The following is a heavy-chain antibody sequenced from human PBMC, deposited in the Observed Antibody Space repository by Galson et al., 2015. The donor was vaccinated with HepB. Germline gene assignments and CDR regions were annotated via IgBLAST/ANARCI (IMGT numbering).Heavy chain of an antibody. J-gene: IGHJ6*02. Sequence: ETLSLTCSVSGASTSSSSYYWNWVRQSPGKGLEWIGSVYYSGVTYYNPSLKSRVTISVDTSKNQFSLRVSPVTAADTAMYYCARALGGSYFYGMDVWGQGTTVTVSS. CDR3: ARALGGSYFYGMDV. D-gene: IGHD3-16*02. CDR2: VYYSGVT. CDR1: GASTSSSSYY. V-gene: IGHV4-39*01.